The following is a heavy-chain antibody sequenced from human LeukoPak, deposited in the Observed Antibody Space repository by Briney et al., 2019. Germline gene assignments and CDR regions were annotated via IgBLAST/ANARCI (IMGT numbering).Heavy chain of an antibody. CDR2: SGST. D-gene: IGHD2-2*02. Sequence: SGSTNYNPSLKSRATMSVDTSKNQFSLKLSSVTAADTAVYYCARDLRYCSSTSCDNDAFDIWGQGTMVTVSS. V-gene: IGHV4-4*07. J-gene: IGHJ3*02. CDR3: ARDLRYCSSTSCDNDAFDI.